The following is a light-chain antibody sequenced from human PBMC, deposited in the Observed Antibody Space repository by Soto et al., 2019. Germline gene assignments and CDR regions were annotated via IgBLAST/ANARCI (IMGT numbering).Light chain of an antibody. CDR1: QDISNY. CDR2: DAS. Sequence: DIQMTQSPSSLSASVGDRVTITCQASQDISNYLNWYQQKPGKAPKLLIYDASNLETGVPSRFSGSGSVTDVTFTISSLQPEDIATYYCQQYDNLPVTCGQGTKLEIK. J-gene: IGKJ2*01. V-gene: IGKV1-33*01. CDR3: QQYDNLPVT.